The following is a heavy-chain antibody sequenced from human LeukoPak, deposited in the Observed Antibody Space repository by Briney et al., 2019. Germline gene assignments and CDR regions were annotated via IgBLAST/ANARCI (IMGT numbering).Heavy chain of an antibody. J-gene: IGHJ1*01. CDR3: ARVTAAEYFQH. CDR2: IYRGGGT. V-gene: IGHV3-53*01. CDR1: GFTVSGNY. D-gene: IGHD5-18*01. Sequence: PGGSLRLSCAASGFTVSGNYMNWVRQAPGKGLDWVSVIYRGGGTNYADSVKGRFTVSRDNSKNTLYLQMNSLGAEDTAVYYCARVTAAEYFQHWGQGTLVTVSS.